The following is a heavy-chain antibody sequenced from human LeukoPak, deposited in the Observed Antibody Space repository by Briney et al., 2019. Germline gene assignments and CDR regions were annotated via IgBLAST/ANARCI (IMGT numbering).Heavy chain of an antibody. CDR3: AKERPHGMDV. V-gene: IGHV3-30*04. Sequence: PGRSLRLSCGASGFIFSSYALHWVRQAPGKGLEWVAAISYDGGNTYYADSVKGRFTISRDNADNSLYLQMNSLRDDDTAVYYCAKERPHGMDVWGQGTSVTVSS. CDR1: GFIFSSYA. CDR2: ISYDGGNT. D-gene: IGHD6-6*01. J-gene: IGHJ6*02.